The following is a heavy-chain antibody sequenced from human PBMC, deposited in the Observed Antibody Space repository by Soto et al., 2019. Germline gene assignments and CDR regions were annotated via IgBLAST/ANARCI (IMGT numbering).Heavy chain of an antibody. J-gene: IGHJ6*02. CDR1: GFTFSSYG. CDR3: ARDLSSSGRYYYYYGMDV. D-gene: IGHD6-6*01. CDR2: IWYDGSNK. Sequence: QVQLVESGGGVVQPGRSLRLSCAASGFTFSSYGMHWVRQAPGKGLEWVAVIWYDGSNKYYADSVKGRFTISRDNCKLTAXLQMNSLRAEDAAVSYCARDLSSSGRYYYYYGMDVWGQGTTVTVSS. V-gene: IGHV3-33*01.